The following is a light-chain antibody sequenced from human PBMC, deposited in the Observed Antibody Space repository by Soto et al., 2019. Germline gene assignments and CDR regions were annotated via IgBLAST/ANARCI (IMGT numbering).Light chain of an antibody. CDR1: QSVSRY. Sequence: EIVLTQSPATLSLSPGERATLSCRASQSVSRYLAWYQQKPGQAPRLLIYDASNRATGIPARFSGSGSGTDFTLTISRLEPEDFELYYCQQRSNWPITFGQGTRLEIK. V-gene: IGKV3-11*01. J-gene: IGKJ5*01. CDR3: QQRSNWPIT. CDR2: DAS.